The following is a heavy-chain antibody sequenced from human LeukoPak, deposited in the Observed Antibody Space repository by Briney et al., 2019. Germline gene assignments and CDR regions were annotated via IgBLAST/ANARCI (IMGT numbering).Heavy chain of an antibody. CDR2: ISYDGSNK. V-gene: IGHV3-30*04. J-gene: IGHJ6*02. CDR3: AREVVAGAIAWGREPMAV. CDR1: GFTFSSYA. D-gene: IGHD2-2*02. Sequence: PGGSLRLSCAASGFTFSSYAMHWVRQAPGKGLEWVAVISYDGSNKYYADSVKGRFTISRDNSKNTLYLQMNSLRAEDTAVYYCAREVVAGAIAWGREPMAVWGQGTTVTVSS.